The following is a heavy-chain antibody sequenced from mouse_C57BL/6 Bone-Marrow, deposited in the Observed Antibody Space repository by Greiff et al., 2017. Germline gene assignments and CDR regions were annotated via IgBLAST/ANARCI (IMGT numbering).Heavy chain of an antibody. CDR2: INPSSGYT. CDR1: GYTFTSYT. J-gene: IGHJ1*03. Sequence: QVQLQQSGAELARPGASVKMSCKASGYTFTSYTMHWVKQRPGQGLEWIGYINPSSGYTKYNQKFKDKATLTADKSSSTAYMQLSSLTSEDSAVYYCARDLHPSFDVWGKGTTVTVSS. CDR3: ARDLHPSFDV. V-gene: IGHV1-4*01.